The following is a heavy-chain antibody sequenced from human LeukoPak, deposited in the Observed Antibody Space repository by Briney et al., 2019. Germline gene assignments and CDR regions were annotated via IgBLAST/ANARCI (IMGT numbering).Heavy chain of an antibody. CDR1: GFTFSSYS. J-gene: IGHJ4*02. CDR2: IGSSSSTI. Sequence: GGSLRLSCAASGFTFSSYSMNWVRQAPGKGLEWVSYIGSSSSTIYYADSVKGRFTISRDNAKNSLYLQMNSLRAEDTAVYYCARDPPNSGYDLGFNYFDYWGQGTLVTVSS. V-gene: IGHV3-48*01. D-gene: IGHD5-12*01. CDR3: ARDPPNSGYDLGFNYFDY.